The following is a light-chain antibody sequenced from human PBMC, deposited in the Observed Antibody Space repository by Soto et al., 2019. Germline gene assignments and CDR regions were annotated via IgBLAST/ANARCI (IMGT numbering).Light chain of an antibody. CDR1: SSDVGGYNY. CDR2: DVS. V-gene: IGLV2-11*01. J-gene: IGLJ1*01. Sequence: QSALTQPPSASGSPGQSVTISCTGTSSDVGGYNYVSWYQHHPGKAPKLMIYDVSKRPSGVPDRFSGSKSGNTASLTISGLQAEDEADYYCCSYAGSYPFVFGTGTKLTVL. CDR3: CSYAGSYPFV.